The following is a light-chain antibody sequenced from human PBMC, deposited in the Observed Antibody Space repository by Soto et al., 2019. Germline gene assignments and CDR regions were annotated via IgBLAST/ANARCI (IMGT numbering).Light chain of an antibody. J-gene: IGKJ2*01. CDR1: QSISSW. V-gene: IGKV1-5*03. CDR3: QQYHSFPYT. Sequence: DIPMTQSPSTLSASVGDRVTITCRASQSISSWLAWYQQKPGKAPKLLIYKASNLQSGVPSRFSGSGSGTEFTLTISSLQPDDFATYCCQQYHSFPYTFGQGTKLEIK. CDR2: KAS.